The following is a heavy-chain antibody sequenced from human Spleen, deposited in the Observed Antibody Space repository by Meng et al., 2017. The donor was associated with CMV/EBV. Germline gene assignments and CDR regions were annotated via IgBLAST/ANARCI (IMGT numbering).Heavy chain of an antibody. V-gene: IGHV3-7*01. Sequence: GESLKISCAASGFTFNMYWMNWVRQAPGKGLEWVASINQDGSEKYYVDSVKGRFTVSRDNAENSLYLQMKSPTAEDTAVYYCARDILAADDTSGWGQGTLVTVSS. CDR1: GFTFNMYW. J-gene: IGHJ4*02. CDR3: ARDILAADDTSG. CDR2: INQDGSEK. D-gene: IGHD3-22*01.